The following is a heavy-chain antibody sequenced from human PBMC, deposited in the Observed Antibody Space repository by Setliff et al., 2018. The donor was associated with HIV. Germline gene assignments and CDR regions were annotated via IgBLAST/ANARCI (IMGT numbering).Heavy chain of an antibody. Sequence: TLSLTCTVSGGSISSHYWSWIRQPPGKALEWLALIYWDDDKRCSPSLESRLTITKDTSKKQVVLTMTYMDPVDTATYYCARRASWGRFDYWGQGTLVTVSS. CDR3: ARRASWGRFDY. V-gene: IGHV2-5*02. J-gene: IGHJ4*02. CDR1: GGSISSHYWS. D-gene: IGHD2-2*01. CDR2: IYWDDDK.